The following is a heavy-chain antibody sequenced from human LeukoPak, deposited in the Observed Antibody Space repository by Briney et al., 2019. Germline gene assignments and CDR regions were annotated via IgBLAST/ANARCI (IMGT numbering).Heavy chain of an antibody. CDR1: GYIFANYG. CDR3: ARDRRGYSAYDGEGFDY. V-gene: IGHV1-18*04. D-gene: IGHD5-12*01. CDR2: ISADNHNT. J-gene: IGHJ4*02. Sequence: ASVKVSCKASGYIFANYGFSWVRQAPGQGLEWMGWISADNHNTKYAQKFQDRVTMTDDRSTSTVYVELRSLRSDDTAVYYCARDRRGYSAYDGEGFDYWGQGTLVTVSS.